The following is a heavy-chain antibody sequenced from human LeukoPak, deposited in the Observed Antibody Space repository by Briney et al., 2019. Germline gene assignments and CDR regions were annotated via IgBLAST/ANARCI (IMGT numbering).Heavy chain of an antibody. CDR1: GYTFTGYY. CDR3: ARDHNPIYAQLVPGHLDY. V-gene: IGHV1-2*02. Sequence: ASVKVSCKASGYTFTGYYMHWVRQAPGQGLEWMGWINPNSGGTNYAQKFQGRVTMTRDTSISTAYMELSRLRSDDTAVYYCARDHNPIYAQLVPGHLDYWGQGTLVTVSS. J-gene: IGHJ4*02. D-gene: IGHD6-13*01. CDR2: INPNSGGT.